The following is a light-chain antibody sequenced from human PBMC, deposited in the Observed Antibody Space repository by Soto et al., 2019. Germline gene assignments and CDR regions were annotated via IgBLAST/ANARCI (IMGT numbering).Light chain of an antibody. CDR3: LQEYNYPRA. CDR1: QGIRSY. CDR2: IAS. Sequence: GDRVIITCRASQGIRSYLAWYQQKPGEAPKLLISIASILQSGVPSRFSGSGSGTDFTLTISSLQPEDFATYYCLQEYNYPRAFCQGTKVEIK. V-gene: IGKV1-6*01. J-gene: IGKJ1*01.